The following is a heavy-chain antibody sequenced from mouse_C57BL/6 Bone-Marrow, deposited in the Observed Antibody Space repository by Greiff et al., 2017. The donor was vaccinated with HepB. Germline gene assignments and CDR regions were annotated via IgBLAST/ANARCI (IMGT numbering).Heavy chain of an antibody. Sequence: VKLMESGAELARPGASVKLSCKASGYTFTSYGISWVKQRTGQGLEWIGEIYPRSGNTYYNEKFKGKATLTADKSSSTAYMELRSLTSEDSAVYFCARVPNWVDYWGQGTTLTVSS. CDR3: ARVPNWVDY. CDR1: GYTFTSYG. D-gene: IGHD4-1*01. CDR2: IYPRSGNT. J-gene: IGHJ2*01. V-gene: IGHV1-81*01.